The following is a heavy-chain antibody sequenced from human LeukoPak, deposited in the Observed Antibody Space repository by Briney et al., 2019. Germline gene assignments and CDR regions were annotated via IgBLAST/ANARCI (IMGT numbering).Heavy chain of an antibody. Sequence: PSETLSLTCTVSGGSISSSSYYWGWIRQPPGKGLEWIGRIYTSGSTNYNPSLKSRVTMSVDTSKNQFSLKLSSVTAADTAVYYCASGYSSSWHYFDYWGQGTLVTVSS. CDR1: GGSISSSSYY. J-gene: IGHJ4*02. CDR3: ASGYSSSWHYFDY. CDR2: IYTSGST. D-gene: IGHD6-13*01. V-gene: IGHV4-61*05.